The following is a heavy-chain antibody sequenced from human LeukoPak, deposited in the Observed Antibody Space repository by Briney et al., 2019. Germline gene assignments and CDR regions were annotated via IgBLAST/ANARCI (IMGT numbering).Heavy chain of an antibody. CDR1: GFTFSGSA. J-gene: IGHJ4*02. V-gene: IGHV3-73*01. CDR3: TGDNFDSSVKFDY. CDR2: IRSKANNYAT. Sequence: PPGGSLRLSCVVSGFTFSGSAVHWVRQASGKGLEWVGRIRSKANNYATAYAASVKGRFTISRDDSKNTAYLQMNGLKTEDTAVYYCTGDNFDSSVKFDYWGQGTLVTVSS. D-gene: IGHD3-22*01.